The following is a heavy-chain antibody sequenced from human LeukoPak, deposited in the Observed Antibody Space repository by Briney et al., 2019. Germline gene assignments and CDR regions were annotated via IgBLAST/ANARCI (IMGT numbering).Heavy chain of an antibody. V-gene: IGHV3-53*01. J-gene: IGHJ4*02. Sequence: GGSLRLSCAASGFTVSSNYMSWVRQAPGKGLEWVSVIYSGGSTYYADFVKGRFTISRDNSKNTLYLQMNSLRAEDTAVYYCARGPSIAAAGTGDYWGQGTLVTVSS. CDR3: ARGPSIAAAGTGDY. CDR2: IYSGGST. D-gene: IGHD6-13*01. CDR1: GFTVSSNY.